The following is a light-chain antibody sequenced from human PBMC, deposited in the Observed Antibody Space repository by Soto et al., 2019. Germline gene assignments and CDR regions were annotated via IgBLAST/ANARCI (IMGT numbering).Light chain of an antibody. CDR1: QSVSRN. CDR2: GAS. Sequence: EIVMTQSPATLSVSPGVRATLSCRASQSVSRNIAWYQQKPGQAPRLLIYGASTRATGIPDRFSGSGSGTEFTLTISSLQSEDFAVYYCQQYNNWPPVTFGQGTKVEIK. CDR3: QQYNNWPPVT. V-gene: IGKV3-15*01. J-gene: IGKJ1*01.